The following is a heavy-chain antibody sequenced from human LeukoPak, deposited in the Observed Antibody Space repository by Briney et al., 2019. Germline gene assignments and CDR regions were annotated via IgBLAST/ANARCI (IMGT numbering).Heavy chain of an antibody. Sequence: GGSLRLSCAASGFTFYDYAMSWVRQAPGKGLEWVANIKQDGSEKYYVDSVKGRFTISRDNAKNSLYLQMNSLRAEDAAVYYCARGNTGYSSGWYGAFDIWGQGTMVTVSS. J-gene: IGHJ3*02. CDR1: GFTFYDYA. CDR2: IKQDGSEK. CDR3: ARGNTGYSSGWYGAFDI. D-gene: IGHD6-19*01. V-gene: IGHV3-7*01.